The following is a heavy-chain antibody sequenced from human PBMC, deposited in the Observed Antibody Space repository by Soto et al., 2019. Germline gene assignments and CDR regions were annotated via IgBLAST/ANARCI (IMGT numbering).Heavy chain of an antibody. CDR3: ARVWTYYYDSSGPSGDY. V-gene: IGHV1-69*13. CDR1: GGTFSSYA. D-gene: IGHD3-22*01. CDR2: IIPIFGTA. Sequence: GASVKVSCKASGGTFSSYAISWVRQAPGQGLEWMGGIIPIFGTANYAQKFQGRVTITADESTSTAYMELSSLRSEDTAVYYCARVWTYYYDSSGPSGDYWGRGTLVTVSS. J-gene: IGHJ4*02.